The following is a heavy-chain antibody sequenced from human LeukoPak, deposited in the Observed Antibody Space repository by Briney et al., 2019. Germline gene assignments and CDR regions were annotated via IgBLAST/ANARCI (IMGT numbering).Heavy chain of an antibody. V-gene: IGHV1-69*04. D-gene: IGHD5-18*01. CDR1: GGTFSSYA. CDR3: ARTGVEDTAMDTRDY. J-gene: IGHJ4*02. CDR2: IIPILGIA. Sequence: SVKVSCKASGGTFSSYAISWVRQAPGQGLEWMGRIIPILGIANYAQKFQGRVTITADKSTSTAYMELSSLRSEDTAVYYCARTGVEDTAMDTRDYWGQGALVTVSS.